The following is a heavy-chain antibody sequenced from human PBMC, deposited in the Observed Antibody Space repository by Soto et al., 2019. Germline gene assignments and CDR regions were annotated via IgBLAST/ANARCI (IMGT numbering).Heavy chain of an antibody. J-gene: IGHJ4*02. CDR3: ARPILGATSADFDY. CDR2: INPNSGGT. Sequence: ASVKVSCKASGYTFTGYYMHWLRQAPGQGLEWMGWINPNSGGTNYAQKFQGRVTMTRDTSISAAYMELSRLRSDDTAVYYCARPILGATSADFDYWGQGTLVTVSS. V-gene: IGHV1-2*02. D-gene: IGHD1-26*01. CDR1: GYTFTGYY.